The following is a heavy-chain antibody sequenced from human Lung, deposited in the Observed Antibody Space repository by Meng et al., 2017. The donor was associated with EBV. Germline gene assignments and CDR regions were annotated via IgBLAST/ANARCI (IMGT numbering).Heavy chain of an antibody. CDR3: ARYSRPNRRLVSWYFDY. Sequence: GAGLSMPSGTLSLTCTVSWCSISRRNRWIWVRQSPQKGLEWIREIYHSGTTNYNPSLKSRVTILVDMSKSQFSLKLSSVTAADTAVYYCARYSRPNRRLVSWYFDYWGQGTLVTVSS. D-gene: IGHD6-13*01. V-gene: IGHV4-4*02. CDR2: IYHSGTT. CDR1: WCSISRRNR. J-gene: IGHJ4*02.